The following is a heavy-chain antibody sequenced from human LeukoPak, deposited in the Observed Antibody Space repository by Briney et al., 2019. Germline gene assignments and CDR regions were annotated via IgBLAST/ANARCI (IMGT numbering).Heavy chain of an antibody. CDR3: ARRVYTVTPSYWYFDI. Sequence: GESLKISCKASGYIFPNYWIGWVRQMPGKGLEWMGIIYGDDSNTRYSPSFHGQVTISADKSINTAYLQWSSLKASDTAVYYCARRVYTVTPSYWYFDIWGQGTLVTVSS. CDR1: GYIFPNYW. D-gene: IGHD4-17*01. J-gene: IGHJ2*01. CDR2: IYGDDSNT. V-gene: IGHV5-51*01.